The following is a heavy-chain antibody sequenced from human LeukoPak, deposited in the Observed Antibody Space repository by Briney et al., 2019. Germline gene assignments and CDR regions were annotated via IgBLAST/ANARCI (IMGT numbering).Heavy chain of an antibody. CDR2: INPNSGGT. D-gene: IGHD3-22*01. Sequence: GASVKVSCKASGYTFTGYYMHWVRQAPGQGLEWMGWINPNSGGTNYAQKFQGRVTMTRDTSISTAYMELSRLRSDDTAVYYCARDDSYYYDSSGYYPSEYWGQGTLVTVSS. V-gene: IGHV1-2*02. CDR1: GYTFTGYY. CDR3: ARDDSYYYDSSGYYPSEY. J-gene: IGHJ4*02.